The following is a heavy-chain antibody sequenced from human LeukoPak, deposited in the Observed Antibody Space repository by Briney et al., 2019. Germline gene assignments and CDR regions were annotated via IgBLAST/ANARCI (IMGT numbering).Heavy chain of an antibody. CDR3: TTNYYGSSGKGY. V-gene: IGHV3-15*01. Sequence: SGGSLRLSCAASGFTFSNAWMSWVRQAPGKGLEWVGRIKSKTDGGTTDYAAPVKGRFTISRDDSKNTLYLQMNSLKTEDTAVYYCTTNYYGSSGKGYWGQGTLVTVSS. D-gene: IGHD3-22*01. CDR2: IKSKTDGGTT. J-gene: IGHJ4*02. CDR1: GFTFSNAW.